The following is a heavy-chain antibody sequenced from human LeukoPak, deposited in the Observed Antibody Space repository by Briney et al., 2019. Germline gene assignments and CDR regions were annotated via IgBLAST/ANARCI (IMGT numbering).Heavy chain of an antibody. CDR2: IRGSGGRT. J-gene: IGHJ4*02. CDR3: AKDHGIQLWLEYYFDY. V-gene: IGHV3-23*01. Sequence: GGSLRLSCAASGFXFSNYAMNWVRQAPGKGLEWVSTIRGSGGRTYYADSVKGRFTISRDNCKNTLYLQMNSLRAEDTAVYYCAKDHGIQLWLEYYFDYWGQGTLVTVSS. D-gene: IGHD5-18*01. CDR1: GFXFSNYA.